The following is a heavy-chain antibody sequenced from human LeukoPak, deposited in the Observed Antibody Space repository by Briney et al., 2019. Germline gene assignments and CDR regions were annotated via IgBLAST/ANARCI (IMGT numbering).Heavy chain of an antibody. CDR1: GGSVSSSSYY. J-gene: IGHJ4*02. D-gene: IGHD3-3*01. CDR3: ARDHSVLRFLEWLGSESVDY. V-gene: IGHV3-66*01. CDR2: IYSGGST. Sequence: ETLSLTCTVSGGSVSSSSYYWGWIRQAPGKGLEWVSVIYSGGSTYYADSVKGRFTISRDNSKNTLYLQMNSLRAEDTAVYYCARDHSVLRFLEWLGSESVDYWGQGTLVTVSS.